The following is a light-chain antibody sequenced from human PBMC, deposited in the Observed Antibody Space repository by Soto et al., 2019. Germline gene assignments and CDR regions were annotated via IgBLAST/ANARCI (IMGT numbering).Light chain of an antibody. V-gene: IGKV1-27*01. Sequence: DIQMTQSPSSLSASVGDRVTITCRASQGITNYLAWYQQKPGKVPKLLIYAASTLQSGVPSRFSGSGSGTDFTLTISSLQPEDVATYYGQQYNSAPVFTFGPGTKVDIK. CDR1: QGITNY. J-gene: IGKJ3*01. CDR2: AAS. CDR3: QQYNSAPVFT.